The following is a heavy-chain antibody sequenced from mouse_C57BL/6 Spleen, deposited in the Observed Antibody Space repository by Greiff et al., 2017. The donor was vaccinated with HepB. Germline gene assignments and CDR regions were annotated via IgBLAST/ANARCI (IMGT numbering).Heavy chain of an antibody. D-gene: IGHD2-1*01. Sequence: QVHVKQPGAELVKPGASVKMSCKASGYTFTSYWITWVKQRPGQGLEWIGDIYPGSGSTNYNEKFKSKATLTVDTSSSTAYMQLSSLTSEDSAVYYCARSRGNYAYWGQGTTLTVSS. V-gene: IGHV1-55*01. CDR3: ARSRGNYAY. CDR2: IYPGSGST. CDR1: GYTFTSYW. J-gene: IGHJ2*01.